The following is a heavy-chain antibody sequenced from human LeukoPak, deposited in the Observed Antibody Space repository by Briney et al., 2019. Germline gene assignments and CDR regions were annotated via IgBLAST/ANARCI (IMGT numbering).Heavy chain of an antibody. J-gene: IGHJ4*02. CDR1: GGSFSGYY. D-gene: IGHD3-22*01. Sequence: SETLCLTCAVYGGSFSGYYWSWIRQPPGKGLEWIGEINHSGSTNYNPSLKSRVTISVDTSKNQLSLRLSSVTAADTAVYYCARLRFSGYYRFDYWGQGTMVTVSS. CDR2: INHSGST. V-gene: IGHV4-34*01. CDR3: ARLRFSGYYRFDY.